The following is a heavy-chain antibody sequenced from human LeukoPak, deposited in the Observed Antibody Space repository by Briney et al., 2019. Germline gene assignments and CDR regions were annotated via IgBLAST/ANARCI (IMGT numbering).Heavy chain of an antibody. D-gene: IGHD6-19*01. CDR2: ISAYNGNT. V-gene: IGHV1-18*01. Sequence: ASMKVSCKASGYTFTSYGISWVRQAPGQGLEWMGWISAYNGNTNYAQKLQGRVTMTTDTSTSTAYMELRSLRSDDTAVYYCARVKWGGWSSSGGFDPWGQGTLVTVSS. CDR3: ARVKWGGWSSSGGFDP. J-gene: IGHJ5*02. CDR1: GYTFTSYG.